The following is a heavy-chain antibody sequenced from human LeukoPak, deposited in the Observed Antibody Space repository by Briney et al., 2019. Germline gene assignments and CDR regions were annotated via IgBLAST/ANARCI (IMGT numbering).Heavy chain of an antibody. Sequence: SETLSLTCTVSGGSISSYYWSWIRQPPGKGLEWIGYIYYSGSTNYNPSLKSRVTISVDTSKNQFSLKLSSVTAADTAVYYCAREVGGGYCSSTSCSLWGQGTLVTVSS. CDR1: GGSISSYY. J-gene: IGHJ4*02. D-gene: IGHD2-2*03. V-gene: IGHV4-59*01. CDR3: AREVGGGYCSSTSCSL. CDR2: IYYSGST.